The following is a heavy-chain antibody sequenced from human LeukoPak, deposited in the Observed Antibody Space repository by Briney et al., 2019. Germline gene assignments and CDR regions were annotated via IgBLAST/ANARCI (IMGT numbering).Heavy chain of an antibody. CDR3: ARDKGYGDYPRGYYGMDV. CDR1: GGTFSSYA. CDR2: IIPILGIA. J-gene: IGHJ6*02. V-gene: IGHV1-69*10. Sequence: VKVSCKASGGTFSSYAISWVRQAPGQGLEWMGRIIPILGIANYAQKFQGRVTITADKSTGTAYMELSSLRSEDTAVYYCARDKGYGDYPRGYYGMDVWGQGTTVTVSS. D-gene: IGHD4-17*01.